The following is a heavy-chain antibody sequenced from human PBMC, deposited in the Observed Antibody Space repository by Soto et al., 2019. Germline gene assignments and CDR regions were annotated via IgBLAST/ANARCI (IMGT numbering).Heavy chain of an antibody. CDR2: IKEDGSEK. D-gene: IGHD3-16*02. Sequence: GGSLRLSCADSGFILRNYWMSWVRQAPGMGLQWVASIKEDGSEKYYVDPVKGRFTISRENAKNSLYLQMNSLRDEDTAVYYCARYRSLDPWGQGILVTVSS. J-gene: IGHJ5*02. CDR3: ARYRSLDP. V-gene: IGHV3-7*03. CDR1: GFILRNYW.